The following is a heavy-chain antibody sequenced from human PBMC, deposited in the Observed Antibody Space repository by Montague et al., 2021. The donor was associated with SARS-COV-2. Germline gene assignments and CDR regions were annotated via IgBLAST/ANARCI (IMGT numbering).Heavy chain of an antibody. D-gene: IGHD4-17*01. Sequence: SLRLSCAASGFTFSSCSMNWVRQAPGKGLEWVSSISSSSSYIYYADSVKGRFTISRDNAKNSLYLQMNSLRAEDTAVYYCARTLTTVTSDYFDYWGQGTLVTVSS. CDR2: ISSSSSYI. J-gene: IGHJ4*02. CDR3: ARTLTTVTSDYFDY. CDR1: GFTFSSCS. V-gene: IGHV3-21*01.